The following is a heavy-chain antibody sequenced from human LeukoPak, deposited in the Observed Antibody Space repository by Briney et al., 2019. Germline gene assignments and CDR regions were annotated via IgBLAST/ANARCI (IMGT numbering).Heavy chain of an antibody. V-gene: IGHV3-7*01. CDR1: GFIFSNCW. D-gene: IGHD6-13*01. Sequence: QSGGSLRLSCAASGFIFSNCWMSWVRQAPGKELEWVANIKQDGSEKYYVDSVKGRFTISRDNAKNSLYLQMNSLRAEDTAVYYCARAIGISGGIQIAAGRAYYYMDVWGKGTTVTVSS. CDR2: IKQDGSEK. J-gene: IGHJ6*03. CDR3: ARAIGISGGIQIAAGRAYYYMDV.